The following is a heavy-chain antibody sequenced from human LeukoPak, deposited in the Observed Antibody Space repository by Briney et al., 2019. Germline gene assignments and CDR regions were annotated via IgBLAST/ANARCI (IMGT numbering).Heavy chain of an antibody. CDR1: GFTFSSYS. CDR3: AKNGDRGAYCSGGTCYPYYYYYMDV. V-gene: IGHV3-21*04. J-gene: IGHJ6*03. CDR2: ISSSSSYI. Sequence: GGSLRLSCAASGFTFSSYSMNWVRQAPGKGLEWVSSISSSSSYIYYADSVKGRFTISRDNSRNTLYLQMNSLRAEDTAIYYCAKNGDRGAYCSGGTCYPYYYYYMDVWGKGTTVTISS. D-gene: IGHD2-15*01.